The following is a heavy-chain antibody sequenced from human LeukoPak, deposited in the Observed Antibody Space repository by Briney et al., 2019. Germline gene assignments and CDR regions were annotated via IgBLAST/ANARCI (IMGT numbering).Heavy chain of an antibody. Sequence: PSETLSLTCTVSGGSISSSSYYWGWIRQPPGKGLEWIGSIYYSGSTYYNPSLKSRVTISVDTSKNQFSLKLSSVTAADTAVYYCARLRGYSYGTIDYWGQGTLVTVSS. CDR2: IYYSGST. J-gene: IGHJ4*02. CDR1: GGSISSSSYY. D-gene: IGHD5-18*01. V-gene: IGHV4-39*01. CDR3: ARLRGYSYGTIDY.